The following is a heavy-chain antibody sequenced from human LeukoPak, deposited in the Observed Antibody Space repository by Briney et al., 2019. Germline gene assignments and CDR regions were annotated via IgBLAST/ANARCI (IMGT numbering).Heavy chain of an antibody. Sequence: GASVKVSCKASGGTFSSYAFSWVRQAPGQGLEWMGGIIPIFDTANYAQKFQGRVTITADESTSTAYMDLSSLRSEDTAVYYCATIGYDSSGYFGRAFDYWGQGTLVTVSS. J-gene: IGHJ4*02. D-gene: IGHD3-22*01. CDR2: IIPIFDTA. V-gene: IGHV1-69*13. CDR1: GGTFSSYA. CDR3: ATIGYDSSGYFGRAFDY.